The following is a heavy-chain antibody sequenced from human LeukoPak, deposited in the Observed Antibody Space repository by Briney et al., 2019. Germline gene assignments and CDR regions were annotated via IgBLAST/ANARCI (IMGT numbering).Heavy chain of an antibody. V-gene: IGHV4-4*07. CDR3: ARDLPDIVATDADAFDI. D-gene: IGHD5-12*01. Sequence: SETLSLTCTVSGGSLSSYYWSWIRQPAGKGLEWIGRIYTSGSTNYNPSLKSRVTISVDKSKNQFSLKLSSVTAADTAVYYRARDLPDIVATDADAFDIWGQGTMVTVSS. CDR2: IYTSGST. J-gene: IGHJ3*02. CDR1: GGSLSSYY.